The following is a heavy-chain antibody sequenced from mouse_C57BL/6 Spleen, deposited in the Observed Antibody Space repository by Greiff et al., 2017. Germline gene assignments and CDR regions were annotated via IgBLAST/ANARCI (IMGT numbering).Heavy chain of an antibody. Sequence: QVQLQQSGAELVRPGTSVKMSCKASGYTFTNYWIGWAKQRPGHGLEWIGDIYPGGGYSNYNEKFKGKATLTADKSSSTAYMQFSSLTSEDSAIYYCARALTGYAMDYWGQGTSVTVSS. J-gene: IGHJ4*01. D-gene: IGHD4-1*01. CDR2: IYPGGGYS. V-gene: IGHV1-63*01. CDR3: ARALTGYAMDY. CDR1: GYTFTNYW.